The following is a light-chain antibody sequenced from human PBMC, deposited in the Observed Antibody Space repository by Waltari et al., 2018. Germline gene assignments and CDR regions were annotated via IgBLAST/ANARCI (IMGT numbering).Light chain of an antibody. CDR2: GTS. Sequence: EIVMTQSPATLSVSPGERATLSCRASDGVFGNIAWYQQKPGQAPRLLIHGTSTRATGVPARFGGSGSGTEFTLTISSLQSEDFAIYYCQQYYYWWTFGQGTKVEIK. CDR1: DGVFGN. J-gene: IGKJ1*01. V-gene: IGKV3-15*01. CDR3: QQYYYWWT.